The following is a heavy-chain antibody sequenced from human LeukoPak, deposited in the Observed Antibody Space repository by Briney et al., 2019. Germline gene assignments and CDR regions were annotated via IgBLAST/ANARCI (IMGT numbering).Heavy chain of an antibody. D-gene: IGHD4-23*01. CDR3: ARGGAHYGGLFYFDY. V-gene: IGHV1-18*01. J-gene: IGHJ4*02. CDR1: GYTFTSYG. CDR2: ISVYNGNT. Sequence: GASVKVSCKASGYTFTSYGISWVRQAPGQGLEWMGWISVYNGNTNYAQKFQGRVTMTRNTSISTAYMELSSLRSEDTAVYYCARGGAHYGGLFYFDYWGQGTLVTVSS.